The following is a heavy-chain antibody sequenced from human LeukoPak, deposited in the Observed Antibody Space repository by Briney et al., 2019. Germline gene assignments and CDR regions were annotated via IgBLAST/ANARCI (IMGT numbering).Heavy chain of an antibody. Sequence: SQTLSLTCAISGDSVSSKNAAWDWIRQCPSRGLEWLGRTYYRSKWYNEYAVSVKSRITINPDTSKNQFSLQLNSVAPEDTAVYYCARTTGHFDCWGQGTLVTVSS. CDR1: GDSVSSKNAA. V-gene: IGHV6-1*01. D-gene: IGHD2-8*02. CDR3: ARTTGHFDC. J-gene: IGHJ4*02. CDR2: TYYRSKWYN.